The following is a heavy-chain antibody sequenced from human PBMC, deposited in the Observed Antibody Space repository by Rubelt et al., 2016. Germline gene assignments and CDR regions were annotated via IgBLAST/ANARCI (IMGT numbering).Heavy chain of an antibody. Sequence: QVQLQQWGAGLLKPSETLSLTCAVYGGSFSGYYWSWIRQPPGKGLEWIGEINHSGSTNYNPSLKSRVTISVDTAQNQFPLKRSSVTAADTAVYYCAGGLARAAAAPRRLWFDPWGQGTLVTVSS. CDR2: INHSGST. CDR3: AGGLARAAAAPRRLWFDP. CDR1: GGSFSGYY. D-gene: IGHD6-13*01. V-gene: IGHV4-34*01. J-gene: IGHJ5*02.